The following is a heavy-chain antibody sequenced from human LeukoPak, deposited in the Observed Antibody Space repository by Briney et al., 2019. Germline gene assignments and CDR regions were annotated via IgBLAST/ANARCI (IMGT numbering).Heavy chain of an antibody. CDR2: INRDGSST. D-gene: IGHD5-18*01. J-gene: IGHJ4*02. Sequence: GGSLRLSCAASGIIFSNYWMHWARQAPGKGLVWVSRINRDGSSTSCADSVKGRFTISRDNAKNTLYLQMNSLRAEDTAVYYCARGGGYSYGSFDYWGQGTLVTVSS. CDR1: GIIFSNYW. V-gene: IGHV3-74*01. CDR3: ARGGGYSYGSFDY.